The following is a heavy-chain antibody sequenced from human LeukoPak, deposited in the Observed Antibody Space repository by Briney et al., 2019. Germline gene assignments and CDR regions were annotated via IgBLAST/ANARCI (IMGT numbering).Heavy chain of an antibody. V-gene: IGHV1-46*01. CDR2: INPSGGST. J-gene: IGHJ4*02. D-gene: IGHD2-21*02. CDR1: GYTFTGYY. Sequence: ASVKVSCKASGYTFTGYYVHWVRQAPGQGLEWMGIINPSGGSTSYAQKFQGRVTMTRDTSTSTVYMELSSLRSEDTAVYYCARDWNCGGDCYSELDYWGQGTLVTVSS. CDR3: ARDWNCGGDCYSELDY.